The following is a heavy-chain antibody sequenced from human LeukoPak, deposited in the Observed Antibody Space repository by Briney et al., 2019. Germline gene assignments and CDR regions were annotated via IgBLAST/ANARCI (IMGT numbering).Heavy chain of an antibody. Sequence: ASVKVSCKVSGYTLTELSMHWVRQAPGQGLEWMGIINPSGGSTSYAQKFQGRVTMTRDTSTSTVYMELSSLRSEDTAVYYCARVGGSYFPHPFDYWGQGTLVTVSS. J-gene: IGHJ4*02. CDR1: GYTLTELS. V-gene: IGHV1-46*01. CDR3: ARVGGSYFPHPFDY. D-gene: IGHD1-26*01. CDR2: INPSGGST.